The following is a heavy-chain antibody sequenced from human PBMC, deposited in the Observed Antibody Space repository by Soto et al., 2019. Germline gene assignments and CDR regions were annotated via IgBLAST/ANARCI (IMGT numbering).Heavy chain of an antibody. CDR1: GFSFTSYL. V-gene: IGHV5-51*01. D-gene: IGHD6-19*01. CDR2: IYPGDSDT. Sequence: GESLKISFKGSGFSFTSYLICWVRQMPVKGLEWMGIIYPGDSDTRYSPSFQGQVTISDDKSISKAYLQWSSLKASDTAMYYCARRGAVPPSDAFDIFGQGTMVAV. CDR3: ARRGAVPPSDAFDI. J-gene: IGHJ3*02.